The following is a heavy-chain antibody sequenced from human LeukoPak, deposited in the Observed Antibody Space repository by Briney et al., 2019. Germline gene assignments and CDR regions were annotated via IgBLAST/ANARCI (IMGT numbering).Heavy chain of an antibody. Sequence: SETLSLTCTVSGGSISSSSYYWGWIRQPPGKGPEWIGQIYHSGTTNYNPSLKSRVSISVDESKNQFSLNLTSVTAADTAVYFCARHPNYYGSGWGQGIQVTVSS. D-gene: IGHD3-10*01. CDR2: IYHSGTT. CDR3: ARHPNYYGSG. J-gene: IGHJ4*02. V-gene: IGHV4-39*07. CDR1: GGSISSSSYY.